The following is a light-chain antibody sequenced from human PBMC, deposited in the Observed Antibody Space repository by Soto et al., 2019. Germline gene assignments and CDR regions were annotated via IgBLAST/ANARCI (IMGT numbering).Light chain of an antibody. J-gene: IGKJ5*01. CDR3: QQRASWVT. V-gene: IGKV3-11*01. Sequence: EIVLTQSPATLSLSPGERATLSCRASQSVSSYLAWFQQKPGQAPRLLIYDASISATGIPARFSGSGSETDFTLTISSLEPEDFAVYYCQQRASWVTFGQGTRLEIK. CDR2: DAS. CDR1: QSVSSY.